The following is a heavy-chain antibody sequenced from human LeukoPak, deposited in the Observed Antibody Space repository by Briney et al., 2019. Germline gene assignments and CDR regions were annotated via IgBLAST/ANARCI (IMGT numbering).Heavy chain of an antibody. CDR2: IYYSGST. J-gene: IGHJ3*02. CDR3: ASADYDMAFDI. Sequence: SETLSLTCAVYGGSFSGYYWSCIRQPPGKGREWIGYIYYSGSTDYNPSLKSRFTMSVDTSKNQFSLKLSSVTAADTAVYYCASADYDMAFDIWGQGTMVTVSS. V-gene: IGHV4-34*09. D-gene: IGHD3-9*01. CDR1: GGSFSGYY.